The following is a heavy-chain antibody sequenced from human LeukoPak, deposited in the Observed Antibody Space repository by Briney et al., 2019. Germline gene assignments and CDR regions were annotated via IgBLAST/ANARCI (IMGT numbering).Heavy chain of an antibody. D-gene: IGHD3-3*01. V-gene: IGHV3-48*02. CDR1: GFTFSSYN. Sequence: HPGGSLRLSCAASGFTFSSYNMNWVRQAPGKGLEWLSSISSGTSPIYYADSVKGRFTISRDNAKNSLYLQMNSLRDEDTAVYYRARGNGCEYWGQGTLVTVSS. CDR2: ISSGTSPI. J-gene: IGHJ4*02. CDR3: ARGNGCEY.